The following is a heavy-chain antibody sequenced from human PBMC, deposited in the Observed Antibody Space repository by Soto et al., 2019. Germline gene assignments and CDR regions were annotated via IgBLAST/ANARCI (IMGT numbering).Heavy chain of an antibody. V-gene: IGHV3-66*01. CDR2: IYSGGST. CDR3: ARDLDWDDAFDI. J-gene: IGHJ3*02. CDR1: GFTVSSNY. D-gene: IGHD3-9*01. Sequence: GGSLRLSCAASGFTVSSNYMSWVHQAPGKGLEWVSVIYSGGSTYYADSVKGRFTISRDNSKNTLYLQMNGLRAEDTAVYYCARDLDWDDAFDIWGQGTMVTVSS.